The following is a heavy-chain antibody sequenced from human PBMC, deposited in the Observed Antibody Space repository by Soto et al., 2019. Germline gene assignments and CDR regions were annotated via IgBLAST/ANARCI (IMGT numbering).Heavy chain of an antibody. Sequence: ASVQVSCQTFGYTFTSYGIGWARRAPGQGLEWMGWINTYNGNTNYAQNLQGRVTLTTDTSTSTAYMELRSLRSNDTAIYYCARGSDCFSSTCYPPYYYGMDVWGQGTTVTVSS. J-gene: IGHJ6*02. CDR1: GYTFTSYG. CDR3: ARGSDCFSSTCYPPYYYGMDV. V-gene: IGHV1-18*01. D-gene: IGHD2-2*01. CDR2: INTYNGNT.